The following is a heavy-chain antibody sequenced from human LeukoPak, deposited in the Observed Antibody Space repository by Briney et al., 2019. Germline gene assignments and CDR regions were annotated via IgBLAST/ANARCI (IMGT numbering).Heavy chain of an antibody. Sequence: PSGTLSLTCAVSGGSISSSNWWSWVRQPPGKGLKWIGEIYHSGSTNYNPSLKSRVTISVDKSKNQFSLKLSSVTAADTAVYYCARVKGGAKDYYGMDVWGKGTTVTVSS. V-gene: IGHV4-4*02. CDR1: GGSISSSNW. CDR3: ARVKGGAKDYYGMDV. J-gene: IGHJ6*04. CDR2: IYHSGST. D-gene: IGHD4/OR15-4a*01.